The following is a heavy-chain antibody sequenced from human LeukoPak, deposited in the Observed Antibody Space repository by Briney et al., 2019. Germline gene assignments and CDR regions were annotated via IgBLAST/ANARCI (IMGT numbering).Heavy chain of an antibody. D-gene: IGHD3-3*01. J-gene: IGHJ4*02. Sequence: GASVKVSCKASGYTFTGYYMHWVRQAPGQGLEGMGWINPNSGGTNYAQKFQGRVTMTRDTSISTAYMELSRLRSDDTAVYYCARDRRFLEWLLPLDYWGQGTLITVSS. CDR3: ARDRRFLEWLLPLDY. V-gene: IGHV1-2*02. CDR1: GYTFTGYY. CDR2: INPNSGGT.